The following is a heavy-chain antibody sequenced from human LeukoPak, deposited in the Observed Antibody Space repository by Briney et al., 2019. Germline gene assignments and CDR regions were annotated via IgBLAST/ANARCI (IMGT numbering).Heavy chain of an antibody. CDR2: IYYSGST. J-gene: IGHJ4*02. V-gene: IGHV4-39*01. Sequence: SETLSLTCTVSGGSISSSSYYWGGIRQPPGKGLEWIGSIYYSGSTYYNPSLKSRVTISVDTSKNQFSLKLSSVTAADTAEYYCARLGPQQLVDYWGQGTLVTVSS. CDR1: GGSISSSSYY. CDR3: ARLGPQQLVDY. D-gene: IGHD6-13*01.